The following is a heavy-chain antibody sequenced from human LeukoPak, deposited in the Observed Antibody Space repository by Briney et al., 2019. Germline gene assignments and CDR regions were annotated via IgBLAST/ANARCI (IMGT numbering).Heavy chain of an antibody. D-gene: IGHD6-19*01. J-gene: IGHJ4*02. V-gene: IGHV4-61*02. CDR2: IPATGST. CDR3: TRKQWVEYYFDS. Sequence: SETLSLTCTVSGDSINNDNHYWSWIRQPAGKGLEWIGRIPATGSTNYNPSLKSRVTISADTSKNQFSLKLSSVITADTAVYYCTRKQWVEYYFDSWGQGTLVTVSS. CDR1: GDSINNDNHY.